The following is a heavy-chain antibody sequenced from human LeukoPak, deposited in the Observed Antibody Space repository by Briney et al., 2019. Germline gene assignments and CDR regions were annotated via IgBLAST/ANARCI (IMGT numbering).Heavy chain of an antibody. J-gene: IGHJ4*02. V-gene: IGHV3-7*01. CDR3: ASGRQLGY. CDR2: IKEDGSEK. D-gene: IGHD6-13*01. CDR1: GFTFGNYW. Sequence: GGSLRLSCAASGFTFGNYWMSWVRQPRGKGLEWVDNIKEDGSEKYYVDSVKGRFNIPRDNARNSVYLQMNSLRAEDTAVYYCASGRQLGYWGQGTLVTVSS.